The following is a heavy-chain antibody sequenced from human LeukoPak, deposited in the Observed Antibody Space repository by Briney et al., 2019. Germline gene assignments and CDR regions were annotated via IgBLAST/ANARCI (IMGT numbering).Heavy chain of an antibody. CDR3: ANTGYSSGWYPRYYYYGMDV. D-gene: IGHD6-19*01. J-gene: IGHJ6*02. CDR2: IYHSGST. Sequence: SETLSLTCVVSGGSISSYNWWSWVRQPPGKGLEWIGEIYHSGSTNYNPSLKSRVTISLDKSKNQFSLKLSSVTAADTAVYYCANTGYSSGWYPRYYYYGMDVWGQGTTVTVSS. CDR1: GGSISSYNW. V-gene: IGHV4-4*02.